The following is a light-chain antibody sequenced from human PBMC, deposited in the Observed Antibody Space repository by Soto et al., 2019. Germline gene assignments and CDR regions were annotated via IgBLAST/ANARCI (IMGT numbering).Light chain of an antibody. CDR3: QQLNSYPRLT. J-gene: IGKJ3*01. CDR2: AAS. V-gene: IGKV1-9*01. CDR1: QGISSY. Sequence: DIQLTQSPSFLSASVGDRVTITCRASQGISSYLAWYQQKPGKAPKLLIYAASTLQSGVPSRFSGSGSGTEFTLTIRSLQPEDFATYYCQQLNSYPRLTFGPGTKVDIK.